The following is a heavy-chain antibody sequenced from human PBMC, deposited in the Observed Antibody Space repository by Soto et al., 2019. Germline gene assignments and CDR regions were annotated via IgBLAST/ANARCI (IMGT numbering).Heavy chain of an antibody. J-gene: IGHJ5*02. D-gene: IGHD3-16*01. V-gene: IGHV4-39*07. CDR3: ARVGGINWFDP. Sequence: SETLSLTCTVSGGSISSDSYYWGWIRQSPEKGLEWIASISYSGSTYYNPSLKSRVTISVDTSKNQFSLKLSSVTAADTAVYYCARVGGINWFDPWGQGTLVTVS. CDR2: ISYSGST. CDR1: GGSISSDSYY.